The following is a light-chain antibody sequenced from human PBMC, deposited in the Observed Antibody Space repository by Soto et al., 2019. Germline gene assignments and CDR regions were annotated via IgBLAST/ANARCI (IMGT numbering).Light chain of an antibody. CDR2: AAS. V-gene: IGKV1-9*01. CDR3: QHYDTFSWT. Sequence: DIQLTHSPSFLSASVGDRVTITCRASQDIRTSLAWYQQKPGKAPKVLIHAASTLQSGVPSRFSGSGSGTEFTLTINSLQPDDFATYFCQHYDTFSWTFGQGTKVDI. J-gene: IGKJ1*01. CDR1: QDIRTS.